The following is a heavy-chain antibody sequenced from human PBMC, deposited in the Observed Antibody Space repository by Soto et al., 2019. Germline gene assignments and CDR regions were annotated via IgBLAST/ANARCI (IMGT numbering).Heavy chain of an antibody. J-gene: IGHJ6*02. V-gene: IGHV3-48*02. D-gene: IGHD3-22*01. CDR1: GFTFSSFH. CDR3: ARVVVVTPPGYYYAMAV. CDR2: ITSSSDTI. Sequence: PGGSLRLACAASGFTFSSFHMNWVRQAPGRGLEWVAYITSSSDTIYYSDSVKGRFTISRDNGKNSLFLQMNSLRDEDTAVYYCARVVVVTPPGYYYAMAVWGQGTTVTVSS.